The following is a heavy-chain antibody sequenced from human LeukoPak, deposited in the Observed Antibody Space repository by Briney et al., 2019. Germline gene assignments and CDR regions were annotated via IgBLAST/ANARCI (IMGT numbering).Heavy chain of an antibody. V-gene: IGHV3-30*04. J-gene: IGHJ4*02. CDR2: ISYDGSNK. D-gene: IGHD1-26*01. Sequence: GGSLRLSCAASGFTFSSYAMHWVRQAPGKGLEWVAVISYDGSNKYYADSVKGRFTISRDNSKNTPYLQMNSLRAEDTAVYYCAKYSPGGYFDYWGQGTLVTVSS. CDR3: AKYSPGGYFDY. CDR1: GFTFSSYA.